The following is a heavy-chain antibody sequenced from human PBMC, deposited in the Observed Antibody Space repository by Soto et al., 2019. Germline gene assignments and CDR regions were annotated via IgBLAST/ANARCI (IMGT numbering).Heavy chain of an antibody. Sequence: QVQLVQSGAEVKKPGSSVKVSCKASGGTFSSYAISWVRQAPGQGLEWMGGIIPIFGTANYAQKFQGRVTITADDTTTTDYMERSILRSEDTAVYYCASDIVGATNTYYYYYYGMDVWGQGTTVTVSS. V-gene: IGHV1-69*01. CDR3: ASDIVGATNTYYYYYYGMDV. CDR1: GGTFSSYA. CDR2: IIPIFGTA. D-gene: IGHD1-26*01. J-gene: IGHJ6*02.